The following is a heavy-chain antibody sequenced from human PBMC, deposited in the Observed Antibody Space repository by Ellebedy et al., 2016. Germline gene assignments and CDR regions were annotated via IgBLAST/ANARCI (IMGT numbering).Heavy chain of an antibody. J-gene: IGHJ3*02. V-gene: IGHV4-30-2*01. CDR3: AKALPVVTRGRQAFDI. D-gene: IGHD4-23*01. CDR2: IYHIGST. CDR1: GGPISSGGYS. Sequence: SETLSLTCAVSGGPISSGGYSWSWIRQPPGKGLEWIGYIYHIGSTYYNPCLTSRVTISVDRSKNQISLKLSSVTAADTAVYYWAKALPVVTRGRQAFDIWGQGTMVTVSS.